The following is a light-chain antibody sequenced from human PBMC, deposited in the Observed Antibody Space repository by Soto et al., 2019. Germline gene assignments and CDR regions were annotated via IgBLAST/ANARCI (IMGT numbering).Light chain of an antibody. CDR1: QSISNW. CDR3: QQYNSYPYT. Sequence: DIPMTQSPSTLSASVGDRVTITCRASQSISNWLAWYQQKPGRAPKLLIYKTSTLASGVPSRFSGSESGTEFTLTISSLQPDDFATYYCQQYNSYPYTFGQGDQAGDQT. J-gene: IGKJ2*01. CDR2: KTS. V-gene: IGKV1-5*03.